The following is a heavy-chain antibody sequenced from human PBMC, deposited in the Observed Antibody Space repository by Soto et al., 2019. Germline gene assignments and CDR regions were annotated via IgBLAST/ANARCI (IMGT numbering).Heavy chain of an antibody. CDR3: ARVSSMDRGVIDDRLDP. CDR2: IIPMYGPA. CDR1: GGTFSSYA. D-gene: IGHD3-10*01. Sequence: QVPLVQSGAEVKKPGSSVTVSCKASGGTFSSYAIHWVRQAPGQGLEWMGGIIPMYGPAKSAQRFQGRVTITADESTTTVYMELTSLACQDTAVYYCARVSSMDRGVIDDRLDPGGHGTLVTVSS. V-gene: IGHV1-69*01. J-gene: IGHJ5*02.